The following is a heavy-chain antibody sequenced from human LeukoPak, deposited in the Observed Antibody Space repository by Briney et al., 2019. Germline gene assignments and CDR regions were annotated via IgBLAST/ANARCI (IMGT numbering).Heavy chain of an antibody. D-gene: IGHD3-3*01. CDR1: GFSFSSYS. Sequence: GGSLRLSCAASGFSFSSYSMNWVRQAPGKGLQWASYISSLSAIYYTDSVKGRFTISRDNAQNSLHLQMNSLRDEDTAVYYCVRDWSRGYFDYWGQGTLVTVSS. V-gene: IGHV3-48*02. CDR2: ISSLSAI. CDR3: VRDWSRGYFDY. J-gene: IGHJ4*02.